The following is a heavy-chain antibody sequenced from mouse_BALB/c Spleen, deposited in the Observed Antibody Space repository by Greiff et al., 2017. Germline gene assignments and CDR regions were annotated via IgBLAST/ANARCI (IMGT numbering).Heavy chain of an antibody. V-gene: IGHV14-3*02. CDR2: IDPANGNT. CDR1: GFNIKDTY. J-gene: IGHJ3*01. CDR3: AISLYAPWFAY. D-gene: IGHD1-3*01. Sequence: VHVKQSGAELVKPGASVKLSCTASGFNIKDTYMHWVKQRPEQGLEWIGRIDPANGNTKYDPKFQGKATITADTSSNTAYLQLSSLTSEDTAVYYCAISLYAPWFAYWGQGTLVTVSA.